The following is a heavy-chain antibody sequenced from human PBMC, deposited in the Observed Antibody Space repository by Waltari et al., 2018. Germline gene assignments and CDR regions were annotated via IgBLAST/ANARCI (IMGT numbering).Heavy chain of an antibody. CDR2: IKQDGSAT. D-gene: IGHD1-26*01. Sequence: EVQLVESGGGLVQPGGSLRLSCPASGSTVSGFSMYWVRQAPGKGLEWVANIKQDGSATHYVDSVKGRFTTSRDNTKNTLYLQMNSLRDEDTAVYYCARPNYRGVDFWGQGTLVTVSS. CDR3: ARPNYRGVDF. CDR1: GSTVSGFS. J-gene: IGHJ4*02. V-gene: IGHV3-7*01.